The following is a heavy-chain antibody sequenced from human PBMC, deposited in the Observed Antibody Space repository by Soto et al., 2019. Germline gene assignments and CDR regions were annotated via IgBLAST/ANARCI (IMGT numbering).Heavy chain of an antibody. Sequence: QAKLVQSGSEVKKPGASVKVSCKASGYSFTDFGVNWVRQAPGQGLEWLGWISAYNGNRVYAQSLQGRLTVTTDTTRDTSYVELTNLRSDDTAIDYCARGHDILTGGKFEFWGQGTLVTVS. V-gene: IGHV1-18*01. D-gene: IGHD3-9*01. CDR3: ARGHDILTGGKFEF. CDR2: ISAYNGNR. J-gene: IGHJ4*02. CDR1: GYSFTDFG.